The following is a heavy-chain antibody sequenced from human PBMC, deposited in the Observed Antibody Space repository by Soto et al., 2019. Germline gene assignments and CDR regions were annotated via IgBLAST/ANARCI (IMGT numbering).Heavy chain of an antibody. V-gene: IGHV1-24*01. CDR3: ATDRLVTVTTYHFDY. CDR2: FDPEDGET. J-gene: IGHJ4*02. Sequence: ASVKVSCKVSGYTLTELSMHWVRQAPGKGLERMGGFDPEDGETIYAQKFQGRVTMTEDTSTDTAYMELSSLRSEDTAVYYCATDRLVTVTTYHFDYWGQGTLVTVSS. CDR1: GYTLTELS. D-gene: IGHD4-17*01.